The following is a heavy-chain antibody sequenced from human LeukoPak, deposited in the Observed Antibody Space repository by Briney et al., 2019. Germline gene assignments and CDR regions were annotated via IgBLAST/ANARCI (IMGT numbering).Heavy chain of an antibody. CDR1: GYTFTSYD. Sequence: ASVKLSCKASGYTFTSYDINWVRQATAQGLEWMGWMNPNSGNTGYAQKFQGRVTITRNTSISTDYMELSSLRSEATAVYYCARGKKGPWGQGTLVTVSS. J-gene: IGHJ4*02. CDR2: MNPNSGNT. CDR3: ARGKKGP. V-gene: IGHV1-8*03.